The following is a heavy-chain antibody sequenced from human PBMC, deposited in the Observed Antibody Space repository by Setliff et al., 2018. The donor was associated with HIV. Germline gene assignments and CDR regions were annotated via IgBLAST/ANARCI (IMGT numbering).Heavy chain of an antibody. CDR2: ISSSGSYI. CDR3: TRSHSTRDAFDI. J-gene: IGHJ3*02. CDR1: GFTFNKAW. Sequence: GGSLRLSCAATGFTFNKAWMNWVRQAPGKGLEWVSSISSSGSYIYYADSVKGRFTISRDHATSALYLQMDSLRAEDTALYYCTRSHSTRDAFDIWGQGTMVTVSS. V-gene: IGHV3-21*01. D-gene: IGHD2-2*01.